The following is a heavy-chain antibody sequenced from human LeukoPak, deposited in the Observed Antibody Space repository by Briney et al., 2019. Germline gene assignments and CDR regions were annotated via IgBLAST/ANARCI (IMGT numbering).Heavy chain of an antibody. J-gene: IGHJ5*02. D-gene: IGHD3-10*01. CDR2: ISRSGTTI. Sequence: GGSLRLSCTASGFTFSDYFMSWIRQAPGKGLEWISQISRSGTTIYYADSVRGRFTISRDNAKNSLYLQMSSLRAEDTAVYYCAKDLEFGWFDPWGQGTLVTVSS. V-gene: IGHV3-11*01. CDR3: AKDLEFGWFDP. CDR1: GFTFSDYF.